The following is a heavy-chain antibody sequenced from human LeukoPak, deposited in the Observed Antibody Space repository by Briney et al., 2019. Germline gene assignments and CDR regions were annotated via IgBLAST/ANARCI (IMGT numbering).Heavy chain of an antibody. J-gene: IGHJ5*02. CDR1: GGSISSSSYY. Sequence: SETLSLTCTVSGGSISSSSYYWGWIRQPPGKGLEWIGSIYYSGSTYYNPSLKGRVTISVDTSKNQFSLKLSSVTAADTAVYYCVRSKSGTYGWFDPWGQGTLVTVSS. V-gene: IGHV4-39*01. CDR3: VRSKSGTYGWFDP. D-gene: IGHD4-17*01. CDR2: IYYSGST.